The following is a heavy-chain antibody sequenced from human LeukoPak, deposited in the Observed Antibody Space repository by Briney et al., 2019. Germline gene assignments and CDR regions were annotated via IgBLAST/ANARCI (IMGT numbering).Heavy chain of an antibody. CDR3: ATGWYGDGDY. V-gene: IGHV3-7*05. CDR2: INQDGSEK. J-gene: IGHJ4*02. D-gene: IGHD6-19*01. Sequence: GGSLRLSCAASGFTFSSYWMSWVRQAPGKGLEWVANINQDGSEKFFVDSVKGRFTISRDAKNSLYLQMNSLRAEDTAVYYCATGWYGDGDYWGQGILVTVSS. CDR1: GFTFSSYW.